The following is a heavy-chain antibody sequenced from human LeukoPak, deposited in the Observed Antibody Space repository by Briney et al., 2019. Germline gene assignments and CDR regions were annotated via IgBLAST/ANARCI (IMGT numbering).Heavy chain of an antibody. D-gene: IGHD6-19*01. CDR3: ARLPIAVAGNGGYYYYGMDV. J-gene: IGHJ6*02. CDR2: INHSGST. CDR1: GGSFSGYY. Sequence: SETLSLTCAVYGGSFSGYYWSWIRQPPGKGLEWIGEINHSGSTNYNPSLKSRVTISVDTSKNQFSLKLSSVTAADTAVYNCARLPIAVAGNGGYYYYGMDVWGQGTTVTVSS. V-gene: IGHV4-34*01.